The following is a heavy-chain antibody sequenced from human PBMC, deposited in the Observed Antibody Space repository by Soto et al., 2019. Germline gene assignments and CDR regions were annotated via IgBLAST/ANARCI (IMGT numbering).Heavy chain of an antibody. CDR2: MHYTGET. CDR3: ARQGGNKFDY. D-gene: IGHD3-16*01. J-gene: IGHJ4*02. Sequence: QLQLQESGPGLVQPSETLSLTCTVSGDSVISDHYYCAWIRQPPGKGLEWIGNMHYTGETYQNPSLRSRVTIFVDTSENQVSLKLTSVTAADTAMYYCARQGGNKFDYWGQGTLVTVSS. CDR1: GDSVISDHYY. V-gene: IGHV4-39*01.